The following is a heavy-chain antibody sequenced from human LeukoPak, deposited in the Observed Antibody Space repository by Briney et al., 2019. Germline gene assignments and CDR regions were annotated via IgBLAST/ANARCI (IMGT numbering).Heavy chain of an antibody. V-gene: IGHV3-53*01. CDR1: GFTVSSNY. Sequence: GGSLRLSCAASGFTVSSNYMSWVRQAPGKGLEWVSVIYSGGSTYYADSVKGRFTISRDNSKNTLYLQMNSLRAEDTAVYYCTVSEDWNDGGFWFDPWGQGTLVTVSS. CDR3: TVSEDWNDGGFWFDP. J-gene: IGHJ5*02. D-gene: IGHD1-1*01. CDR2: IYSGGST.